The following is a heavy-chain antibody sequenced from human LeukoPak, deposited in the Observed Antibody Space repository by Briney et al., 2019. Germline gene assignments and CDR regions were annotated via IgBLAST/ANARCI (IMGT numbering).Heavy chain of an antibody. CDR2: ISVYNSNT. D-gene: IGHD6-13*01. Sequence: ASVKVSCKASGYTFSNNGISWVRQAPGQGLEWMGWISVYNSNTNSAQNLQGRVTVTTDTSTSTAYMELSSLRSEDTAVYYCARMAAAVDYWGQGTLVTVSS. J-gene: IGHJ4*02. CDR1: GYTFSNNG. V-gene: IGHV1-18*01. CDR3: ARMAAAVDY.